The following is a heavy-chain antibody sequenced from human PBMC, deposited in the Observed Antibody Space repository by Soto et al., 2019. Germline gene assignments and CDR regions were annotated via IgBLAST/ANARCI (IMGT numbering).Heavy chain of an antibody. Sequence: QVQLVQSGAEVKKPGSSVKVSCKASGGTFSSYAISWVRQAPGQGLEWMGGIIPIFGTANYAQKFQGRVTITADKSTSTACMELSSLRSEDTAVYYCAREECSSTSCYSVFDPWGQGTLVTVSS. CDR3: AREECSSTSCYSVFDP. J-gene: IGHJ5*02. V-gene: IGHV1-69*06. CDR1: GGTFSSYA. D-gene: IGHD2-2*02. CDR2: IIPIFGTA.